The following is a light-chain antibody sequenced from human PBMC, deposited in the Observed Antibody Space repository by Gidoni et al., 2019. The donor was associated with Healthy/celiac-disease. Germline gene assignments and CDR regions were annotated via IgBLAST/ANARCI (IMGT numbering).Light chain of an antibody. Sequence: DIVMTQSPDPLAVSLGKRATINCKSSQSVLYSSNNKNYLAWYQQKPGQPPKLLIYWASTRESGVPDRFSGSGSGTDFTLTISSLQAEDVAVYYCQQYYSTPWTFGQGTKVEIK. CDR2: WAS. CDR3: QQYYSTPWT. J-gene: IGKJ1*01. CDR1: QSVLYSSNNKNY. V-gene: IGKV4-1*01.